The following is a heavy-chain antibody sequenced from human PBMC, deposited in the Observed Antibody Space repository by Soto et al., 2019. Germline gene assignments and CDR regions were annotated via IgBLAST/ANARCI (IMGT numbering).Heavy chain of an antibody. CDR1: GYTFSTYG. J-gene: IGHJ6*02. V-gene: IGHV1-18*01. Sequence: QVQLVQSGAEVKKPGASENVSCKASGYTFSTYGISWVRQAPGQGLEWMGWISTYNGNTNYAQNLQGRVTMTTDTSTNTAYMELRSLRSDDTAVYYCARDDDFWSGYYHLYYYGMDVWGQGTTVTVSS. CDR2: ISTYNGNT. CDR3: ARDDDFWSGYYHLYYYGMDV. D-gene: IGHD3-3*01.